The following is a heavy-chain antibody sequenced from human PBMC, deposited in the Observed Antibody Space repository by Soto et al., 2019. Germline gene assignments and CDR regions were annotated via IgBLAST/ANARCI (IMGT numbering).Heavy chain of an antibody. CDR2: IDPDGGST. V-gene: IGHV1-46*01. Sequence: QVQLVQSGAEVKKPGASVKISCKASGYSFTSDFMHWVRQAPGQGPEWMGIIDPDGGSTSYAQKFQGRVTMTTDTSTSTVYVELSSLRSEDTAVYYCASLIGVDTLRDYWGQGTLVTVSS. D-gene: IGHD3-3*01. CDR3: ASLIGVDTLRDY. CDR1: GYSFTSDF. J-gene: IGHJ4*02.